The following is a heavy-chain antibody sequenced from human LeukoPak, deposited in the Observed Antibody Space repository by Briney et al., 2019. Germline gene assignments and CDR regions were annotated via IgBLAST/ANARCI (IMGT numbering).Heavy chain of an antibody. CDR3: ARDRRDLPYYYYYVDV. CDR2: ISAYNGNT. V-gene: IGHV1-18*01. Sequence: ASVKVSCKASGYTFTSYGISWVRQAPGQGLEWMGWISAYNGNTNYAQKLQGRVTMTTDTSTSTAYMELRSLRSDDTAVYYCARDRRDLPYYYYYVDVWGKGTTVTISS. CDR1: GYTFTSYG. J-gene: IGHJ6*03.